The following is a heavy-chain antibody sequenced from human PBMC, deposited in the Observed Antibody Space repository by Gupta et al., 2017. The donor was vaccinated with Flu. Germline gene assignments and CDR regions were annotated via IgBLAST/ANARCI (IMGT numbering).Heavy chain of an antibody. Sequence: PGKWLELISGFSASGSRTYYADSVKGRFTFSRYTSKNTLYLQMISLRADDTAIYYCAKNRVAGAISYYYGLDVWGQGTTVTVSS. CDR3: AKNRVAGAISYYYGLDV. J-gene: IGHJ6*02. D-gene: IGHD1-26*01. CDR2: FSASGSRT. V-gene: IGHV3-23*01.